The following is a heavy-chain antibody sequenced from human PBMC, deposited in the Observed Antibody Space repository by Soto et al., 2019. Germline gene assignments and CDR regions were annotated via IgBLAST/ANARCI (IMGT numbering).Heavy chain of an antibody. CDR2: ITHFGGT. CDR3: AGGRGNVWELPVH. J-gene: IGHJ4*02. V-gene: IGHV4-34*01. CDR1: GGSLSGVH. D-gene: IGHD1-26*01. Sequence: QVQVQQWGAGLLKPSETLSLTCEVFGGSLSGVHWTWIRQSPGEGLAWIGEITHFGGTNSTPPLKSRVTISADTSKNLFSLTLTSVTAADTAVYYCAGGRGNVWELPVHWGQGTLVTVSS.